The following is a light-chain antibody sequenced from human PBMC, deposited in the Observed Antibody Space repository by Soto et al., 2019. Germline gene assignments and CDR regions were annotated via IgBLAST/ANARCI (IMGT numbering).Light chain of an antibody. CDR1: QDISNY. V-gene: IGKV1-33*01. CDR3: QQYDNLPIT. CDR2: DAS. J-gene: IGKJ5*01. Sequence: IQMTQSPSSLSASVGDRVTITCQASQDISNYLNWYQQKPGKAPKLLIYDASNLETGVPSRFSGSGSGTDFTFTISSLQPEDIATYYCQQYDNLPITVGQGTRLESK.